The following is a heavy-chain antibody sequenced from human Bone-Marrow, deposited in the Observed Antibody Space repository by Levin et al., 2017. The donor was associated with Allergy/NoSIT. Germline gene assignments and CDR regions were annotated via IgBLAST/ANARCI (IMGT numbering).Heavy chain of an antibody. D-gene: IGHD3-16*01. J-gene: IGHJ3*02. Sequence: GGSLRLSCAASGFTFSSYGFHWVRQAPGKGLEWVAFISFDGSEKSYADSVKGRFTISRDKSKNTLYLQVNSLRAEDTAVYFCARVFLSYAFDIWGQGTMVIVSS. CDR2: ISFDGSEK. CDR3: ARVFLSYAFDI. CDR1: GFTFSSYG. V-gene: IGHV3-33*05.